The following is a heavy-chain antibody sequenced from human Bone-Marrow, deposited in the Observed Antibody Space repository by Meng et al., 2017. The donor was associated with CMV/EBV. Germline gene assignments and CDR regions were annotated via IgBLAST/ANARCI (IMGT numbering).Heavy chain of an antibody. D-gene: IGHD1-1*01. CDR2: ILYDGSNK. Sequence: GESLKISCAASGFTFRSYAMHRVRQAPGKGLEWVAVILYDGSNKYYADSVKGRFTISRDNSKNTLYLQMNSLRAEDTAVYYCARGATGTRFDYWGQGTLVTVSS. CDR3: ARGATGTRFDY. V-gene: IGHV3-30-3*01. J-gene: IGHJ4*02. CDR1: GFTFRSYA.